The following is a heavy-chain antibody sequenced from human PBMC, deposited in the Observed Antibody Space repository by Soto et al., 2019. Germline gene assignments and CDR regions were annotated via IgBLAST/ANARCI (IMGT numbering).Heavy chain of an antibody. D-gene: IGHD3-16*01. CDR1: GFTFSSYA. Sequence: GGSLRLSCAASGFTFSSYAMTWVRQAPGKGLEWVSSISGSGISTYYADSVKGRFTISRDNSKNTLYLQMNSLRAEDAAVYYCAISAGSNAYCPNDYCGQGTLVTVSS. V-gene: IGHV3-23*01. J-gene: IGHJ4*02. CDR3: AISAGSNAYCPNDY. CDR2: ISGSGIST.